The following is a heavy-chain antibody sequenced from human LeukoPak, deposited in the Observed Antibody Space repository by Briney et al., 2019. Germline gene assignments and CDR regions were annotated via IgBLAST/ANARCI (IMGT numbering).Heavy chain of an antibody. V-gene: IGHV3-30*03. Sequence: GGSLRLSCAASGFTFSSYGMHWVRQAPGKGLEWVAVISYDGSNKYYADSVKGRFTISRDNSKNTLYLQMNSLRAEDTAVYYCAREAIFGVAADWGQGTLVTVSS. D-gene: IGHD3-3*01. CDR1: GFTFSSYG. CDR3: AREAIFGVAAD. J-gene: IGHJ4*02. CDR2: ISYDGSNK.